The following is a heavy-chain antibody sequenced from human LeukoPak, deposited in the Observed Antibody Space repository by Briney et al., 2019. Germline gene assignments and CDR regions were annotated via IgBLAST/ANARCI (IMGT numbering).Heavy chain of an antibody. Sequence: SETLSLTCTVSGAAISSGTYYWSWMRQPPGKGLEWIGYIYYSGSTNYNPSLKSRVTISVDTSKNQFSLKLSSVTAADTAVYYCARGGALRYFDVCAFDIWGQGTMVTVSS. J-gene: IGHJ3*02. CDR2: IYYSGST. V-gene: IGHV4-61*01. CDR1: GAAISSGTYY. D-gene: IGHD3-9*01. CDR3: ARGGALRYFDVCAFDI.